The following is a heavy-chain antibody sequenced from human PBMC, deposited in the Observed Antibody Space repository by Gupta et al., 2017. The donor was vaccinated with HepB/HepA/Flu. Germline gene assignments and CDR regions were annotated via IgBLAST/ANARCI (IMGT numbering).Heavy chain of an antibody. D-gene: IGHD3-16*01. CDR2: ISYSGST. J-gene: IGHJ4*02. V-gene: IGHV4-39*01. Sequence: QLQLQESGPGLVKPSETLSLTCTVSGGSISSGAYYWGWLRQPPGKGLEWIGSISYSGSTYYNPSLKSRVIISVDTSKNQFSLKLSSVTAADTAVYYCARHSGSIMTFDYWGQGTLVTVSS. CDR3: ARHSGSIMTFDY. CDR1: GGSISSGAYY.